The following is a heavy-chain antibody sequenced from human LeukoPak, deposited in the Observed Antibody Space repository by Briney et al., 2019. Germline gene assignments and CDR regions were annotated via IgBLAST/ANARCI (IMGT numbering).Heavy chain of an antibody. J-gene: IGHJ4*02. V-gene: IGHV4-39*01. CDR1: GGSISSSSYY. CDR2: IYHSGST. CDR3: ARHGSGSYSDY. D-gene: IGHD1-26*01. Sequence: SETLSLTCTVSGGSISSSSYYWGWIRQPPGKGLEWIGTIYHSGSTYYKPSLKSRVTISVDTSKNQFSLKLSSVTAADTAVYYCARHGSGSYSDYWGQGTLVTVSS.